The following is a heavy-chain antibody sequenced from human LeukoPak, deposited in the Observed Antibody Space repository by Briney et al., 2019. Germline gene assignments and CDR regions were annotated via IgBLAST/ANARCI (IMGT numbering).Heavy chain of an antibody. CDR3: AKPHQYKPPFYRLTDNDAFDI. CDR2: ISGSGGST. D-gene: IGHD1-1*01. J-gene: IGHJ3*02. V-gene: IGHV3-23*01. CDR1: AFAFSSYA. Sequence: PGRSLRLSCAASAFAFSSYAMHWVRQAPGKGLEWVSAISGSGGSTYYADSVKGRFTISRDNSKNTLYLQMNSLRAEDTAVYYCAKPHQYKPPFYRLTDNDAFDIWGQGTMVTVSS.